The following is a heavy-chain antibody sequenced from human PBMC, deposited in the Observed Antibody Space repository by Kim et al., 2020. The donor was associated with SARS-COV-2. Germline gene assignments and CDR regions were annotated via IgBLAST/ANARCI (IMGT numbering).Heavy chain of an antibody. D-gene: IGHD3-22*01. J-gene: IGHJ4*02. CDR1: GFTFSSYD. V-gene: IGHV3-23*01. Sequence: GGSLRLSCAASGFTFSSYDMSWVRQAPGKGLEWVSGISGNNGRTYYADSVKGRFTISRENSKKTLYLQMDSLRAEDTAVYYCAKDGQGMTRITMIVVVRPRYFDYWGQGTLVTVSS. CDR3: AKDGQGMTRITMIVVVRPRYFDY. CDR2: ISGNNGRT.